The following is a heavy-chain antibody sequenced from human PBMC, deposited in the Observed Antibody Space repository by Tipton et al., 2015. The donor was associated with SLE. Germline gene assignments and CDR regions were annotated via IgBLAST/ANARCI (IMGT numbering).Heavy chain of an antibody. Sequence: SLRLSCSASGFTFSSHAMHWVRQAPGKGLEYVSVISSNGGSTYYADSVKGRFTISRDNSKNTLYLHMSGLRAEDTAVYYCVKGLGDEGYDILTGDYQFAYWGQGTLVTVSS. J-gene: IGHJ4*02. CDR1: GFTFSSHA. D-gene: IGHD3-9*01. CDR2: ISSNGGST. CDR3: VKGLGDEGYDILTGDYQFAY. V-gene: IGHV3-64D*08.